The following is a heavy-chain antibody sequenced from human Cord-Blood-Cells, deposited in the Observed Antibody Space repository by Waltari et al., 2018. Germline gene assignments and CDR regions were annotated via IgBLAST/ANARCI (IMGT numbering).Heavy chain of an antibody. CDR3: ARTLGWYDAFDI. Sequence: QLQLQESGPGLVKPSETLSLTCTVSGGSISSSSYYWGWIRQPPGKGLEWMWSIYYSGSTYYNPALKSRVTISVDTSKNQFSLKLSSVTAADTAVYYCARTLGWYDAFDIWGQGTMVTVSS. J-gene: IGHJ3*02. V-gene: IGHV4-39*01. CDR1: GGSISSSSYY. D-gene: IGHD6-19*01. CDR2: IYYSGST.